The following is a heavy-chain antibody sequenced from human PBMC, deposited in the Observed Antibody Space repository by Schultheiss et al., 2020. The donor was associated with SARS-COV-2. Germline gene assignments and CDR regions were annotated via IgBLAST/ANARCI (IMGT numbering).Heavy chain of an antibody. Sequence: SETLSLTCTVSGGSISSYYWSWIRQPPGKGLEWIGYIYYSGSTNYNPSLKSRVTISVDTSKNQVSLNLTSVTAADTAVYYCARKYPVVGLEWSRWGQGTLVTVSS. J-gene: IGHJ4*02. CDR3: ARKYPVVGLEWSR. D-gene: IGHD3-3*01. CDR1: GGSISSYY. CDR2: IYYSGST. V-gene: IGHV4-59*12.